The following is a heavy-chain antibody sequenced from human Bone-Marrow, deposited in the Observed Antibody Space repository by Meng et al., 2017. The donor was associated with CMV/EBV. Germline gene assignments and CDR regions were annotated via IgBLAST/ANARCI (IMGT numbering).Heavy chain of an antibody. CDR1: GFTFSSYS. Sequence: GESLKISCAASGFTFSSYSMNWVRQAPGKGLEWVAVISYDGSNKYYADSVKGRFTISRDNSKNTLYLQMNSLRAEDTAVYYCAREGYCSSTSCPRAMDVWGQGTTVTVSS. J-gene: IGHJ6*01. V-gene: IGHV3-30*03. D-gene: IGHD2-2*01. CDR3: AREGYCSSTSCPRAMDV. CDR2: ISYDGSNK.